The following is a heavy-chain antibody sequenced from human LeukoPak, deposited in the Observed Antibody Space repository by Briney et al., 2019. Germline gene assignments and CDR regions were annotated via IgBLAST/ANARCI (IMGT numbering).Heavy chain of an antibody. CDR1: GFTFSSYG. Sequence: QSGRSLRLSCAASGFTFSSYGMHWVRQAPGEGLEWVAVIWYDGSNKYYADSVKGRFTISRDNSKNTLYLQMNSLRAEDTAVYYCAGVGGLWTKYGMDIWGQGTTVTVSS. J-gene: IGHJ6*02. V-gene: IGHV3-33*01. CDR3: AGVGGLWTKYGMDI. D-gene: IGHD3/OR15-3a*01. CDR2: IWYDGSNK.